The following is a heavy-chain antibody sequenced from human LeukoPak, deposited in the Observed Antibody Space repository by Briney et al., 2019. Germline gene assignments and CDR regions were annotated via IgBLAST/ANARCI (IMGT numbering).Heavy chain of an antibody. CDR2: TGTSGLI. CDR3: ARDSGDYSSPVDY. J-gene: IGHJ4*02. CDR1: GFTFSTYS. D-gene: IGHD1-26*01. V-gene: IGHV3-48*01. Sequence: GGSLRLSCAASGFTFSTYSMNWVRQAPGKGLEWVSYTGTSGLIYYADSVKGRFTISRDNAKNSLYLQMNSLRAEDTAVYYCARDSGDYSSPVDYWGQGTLVTVSS.